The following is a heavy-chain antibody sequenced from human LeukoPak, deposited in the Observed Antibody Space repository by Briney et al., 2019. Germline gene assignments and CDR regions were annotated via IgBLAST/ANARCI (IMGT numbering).Heavy chain of an antibody. J-gene: IGHJ4*02. CDR1: GFMFNTYG. CDR2: IHYDESQE. D-gene: IGHD3-3*01. CDR3: AKVPPPKYYDFWSGYYFDY. V-gene: IGHV3-30*02. Sequence: GGSLRLSCAASGFMFNTYGMHWVRQAPGKGLEWVAFIHYDESQEHYADSVKGRFTISRDNSKNTLYLQMNSLRAEDTAVYYCAKVPPPKYYDFWSGYYFDYWGQGTLVTVSS.